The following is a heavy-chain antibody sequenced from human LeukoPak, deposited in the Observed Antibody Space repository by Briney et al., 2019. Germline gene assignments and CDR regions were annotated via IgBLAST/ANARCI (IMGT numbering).Heavy chain of an antibody. V-gene: IGHV4-34*01. CDR2: INHSGST. Sequence: PSETLSPTCAVYGGSFNGYYWSWIRQPPGKGLEWIGEINHSGSTNYNPSLKSRVTISVDTSKNQFSLKLSSVTAADTAVYYCSVGGQNYWGQGTLVTVSS. D-gene: IGHD3-16*01. CDR1: GGSFNGYY. CDR3: SVGGQNY. J-gene: IGHJ4*02.